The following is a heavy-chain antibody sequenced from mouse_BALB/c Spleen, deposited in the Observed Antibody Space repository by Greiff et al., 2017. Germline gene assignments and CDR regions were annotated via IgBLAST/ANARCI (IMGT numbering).Heavy chain of an antibody. D-gene: IGHD1-1*01. Sequence: EVMLVESGGGLVKPGGSLKLSCAASGFTFSDYYMYWVRQTPEKRLEWVATISDGGSYTYYPDSVKGRFTISRDNAKNNLYLQMSSLKSEDTAMYYCARGFDYYGSSYGAWFAYWGQGTLVTVSA. CDR2: ISDGGSYT. J-gene: IGHJ3*01. CDR3: ARGFDYYGSSYGAWFAY. V-gene: IGHV5-4*02. CDR1: GFTFSDYY.